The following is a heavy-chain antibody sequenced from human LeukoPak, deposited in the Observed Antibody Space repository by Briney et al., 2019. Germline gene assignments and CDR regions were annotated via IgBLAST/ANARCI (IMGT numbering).Heavy chain of an antibody. J-gene: IGHJ6*03. D-gene: IGHD5-18*01. Sequence: GASVKVSCKASGGTFSSYAISWVRQAPGQGLEWMGGIIPIFGTANYAQKFQGRVTITADESTSTAYMELSSLRSEDTAVYYCARVLDTARDYYYYYYMDVWGKGTTVTVSS. V-gene: IGHV1-69*13. CDR2: IIPIFGTA. CDR3: ARVLDTARDYYYYYYMDV. CDR1: GGTFSSYA.